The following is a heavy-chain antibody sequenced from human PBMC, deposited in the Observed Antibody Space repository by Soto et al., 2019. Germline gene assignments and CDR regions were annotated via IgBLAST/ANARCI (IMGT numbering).Heavy chain of an antibody. V-gene: IGHV4-39*01. CDR2: IYYSGST. D-gene: IGHD6-19*01. CDR3: ARVEQWLHWFDP. CDR1: GGSISSSSYY. Sequence: SETLSLTCTVSGGSISSSSYYWGWIRQPPGKGLEWIGSIYYSGSTYYNPSLKSRVTISVDTSKNQFSLKLSSVTAADTAVYYCARVEQWLHWFDPWGQGTLVTVSS. J-gene: IGHJ5*02.